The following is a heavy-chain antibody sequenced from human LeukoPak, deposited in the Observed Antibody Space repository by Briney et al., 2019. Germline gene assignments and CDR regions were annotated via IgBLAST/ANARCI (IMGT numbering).Heavy chain of an antibody. CDR3: ARDLSVAGDY. CDR2: INPNSGTT. Sequence: ASVKVSCKASGYTLIADYVHWVRQAPGQGLEWMGWINPNSGTTSSAHKFRGRLTMTRDTSISTAYMELSGLTSDDTAVYYCARDLSVAGDYWGQGTLVTVSS. CDR1: GYTLIADY. D-gene: IGHD6-19*01. J-gene: IGHJ4*02. V-gene: IGHV1-2*07.